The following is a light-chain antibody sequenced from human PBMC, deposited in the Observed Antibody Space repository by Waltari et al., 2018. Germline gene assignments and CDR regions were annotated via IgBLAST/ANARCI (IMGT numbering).Light chain of an antibody. Sequence: EIVLTQSPGTLSLSPGERATLSCRASQSVSSSYLAWYQQKPGQAPRLLIYGASSRATGIPDRFSGSGSGTDFTLTITRLEPEDFAVFYCQQYGTSPITFGQGTRLEIK. V-gene: IGKV3-20*01. CDR1: QSVSSSY. CDR3: QQYGTSPIT. J-gene: IGKJ5*01. CDR2: GAS.